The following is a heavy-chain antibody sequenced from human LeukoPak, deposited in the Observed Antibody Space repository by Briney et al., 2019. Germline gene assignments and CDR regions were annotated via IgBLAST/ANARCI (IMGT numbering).Heavy chain of an antibody. V-gene: IGHV4-59*01. CDR3: ASQYYDFWSGSPFYYMDV. CDR2: IYYSGST. J-gene: IGHJ6*03. CDR1: GGSISSYY. D-gene: IGHD3-3*01. Sequence: SETLSLTCTVSGGSISSYYWSWIRQPPGKGLEWIGYIYYSGSTNYNPSLKSRVTISVDTSKNQFSLKLSSVTAADTAVYYFASQYYDFWSGSPFYYMDVWGKGTTVTVSS.